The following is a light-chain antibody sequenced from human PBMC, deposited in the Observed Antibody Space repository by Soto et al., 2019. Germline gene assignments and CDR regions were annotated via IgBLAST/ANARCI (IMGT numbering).Light chain of an antibody. CDR3: QQYANSHGT. CDR2: GAS. J-gene: IGKJ1*01. Sequence: ENVLTQSPGTLSLSPGERATLSCRASQSFSTNYVAWYQQKPGQAPRLLIYGASSRASGIPDRFRGSGSETDFTLTISRLEPEDFAVYYCQQYANSHGTFGQGTKVDIK. CDR1: QSFSTNY. V-gene: IGKV3-20*01.